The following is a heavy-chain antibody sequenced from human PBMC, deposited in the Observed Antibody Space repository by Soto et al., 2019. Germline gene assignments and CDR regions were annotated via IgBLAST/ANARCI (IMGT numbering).Heavy chain of an antibody. CDR3: ARGGSYWARRHYFDS. CDR2: VTPRNGDT. J-gene: IGHJ4*02. CDR1: RCIFASCH. V-gene: IGHV1-8*02. Sequence: AWVKVSFKASRCIFASCHIHGVRQPAGKGPEWMGSVTPRNGDTAFAQKYQGRVTVTSNTSMSTVYMELSNLRSDDTAVYYCARGGSYWARRHYFDSWGQGTLVTVSS. D-gene: IGHD2-8*02.